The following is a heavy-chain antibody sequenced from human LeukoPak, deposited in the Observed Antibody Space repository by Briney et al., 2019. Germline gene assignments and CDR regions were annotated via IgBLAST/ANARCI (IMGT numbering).Heavy chain of an antibody. CDR3: ARDGSGSHYKLPYNWFDP. V-gene: IGHV1-2*02. CDR2: INPNSGGT. Sequence: ASVKVSCKASGYTFTGYYFHWVRQAPGQGLEWMGWINPNSGGTNYAQKFQGRVTMTRDTSISTAYMELSRLRSDDTAVYYCARDGSGSHYKLPYNWFDPWGQGTLVTVSS. J-gene: IGHJ5*02. D-gene: IGHD3-10*01. CDR1: GYTFTGYY.